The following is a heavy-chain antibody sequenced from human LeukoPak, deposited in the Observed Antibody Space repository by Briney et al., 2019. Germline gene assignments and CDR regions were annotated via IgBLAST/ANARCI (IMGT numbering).Heavy chain of an antibody. D-gene: IGHD2-8*02. CDR1: GYTFTNYY. Sequence: ASVKVSCKASGYTFTNYYMHWVRPAAGQGLEWMGLINPTGISTNYAQKFRGRVTMTRDTSTTTVYMELSSLRSDDTAVYYCAREESGGYFDYWGQGTLVTVSS. J-gene: IGHJ4*02. CDR3: AREESGGYFDY. CDR2: INPTGIST. V-gene: IGHV1-46*01.